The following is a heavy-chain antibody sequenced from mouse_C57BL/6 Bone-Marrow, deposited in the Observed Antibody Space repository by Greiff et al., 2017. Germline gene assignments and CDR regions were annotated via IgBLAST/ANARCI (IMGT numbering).Heavy chain of an antibody. CDR2: IRNKANGYTT. V-gene: IGHV7-3*01. CDR1: GFTFTAYY. Sequence: DVMLVESGGGLVQPGGSLSLSCAASGFTFTAYYMSWVRQPPGKALEWLGFIRNKANGYTTEYNASVKGRFTISSDKSQSILYLQMNALRAEESATYYCARSAYDDDGAFAYWGQGTLVTVSA. CDR3: ARSAYDDDGAFAY. D-gene: IGHD2-4*01. J-gene: IGHJ3*01.